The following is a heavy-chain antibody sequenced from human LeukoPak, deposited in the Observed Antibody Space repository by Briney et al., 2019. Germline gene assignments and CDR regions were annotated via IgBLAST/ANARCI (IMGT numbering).Heavy chain of an antibody. J-gene: IGHJ4*02. D-gene: IGHD3-22*01. CDR2: ISSDGSRV. CDR1: GFTFSDYW. Sequence: GGSLRLSCAASGFTFSDYWMHWVRQAPGKGLVWVSRISSDGSRVTYADSVKGRFTISRDNSKNTLYLQMNSLRAEDTAVYYCATGSSGYYYEGGDYWGQGTLVTVSS. V-gene: IGHV3-74*01. CDR3: ATGSSGYYYEGGDY.